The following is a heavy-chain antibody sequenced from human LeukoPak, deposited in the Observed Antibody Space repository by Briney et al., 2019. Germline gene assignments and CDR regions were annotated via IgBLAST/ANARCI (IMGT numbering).Heavy chain of an antibody. D-gene: IGHD1-26*01. Sequence: GGSLRLSCAASGFTFDDYAMHWVRQAPGKGLEWVSGISRNSGSIGYADPVKGRFTISRDNAKNSLYLQMNSLRAEDTALYYCAKDIKSGSYLQGAFEYWGQGTLVTVSS. V-gene: IGHV3-9*01. CDR2: ISRNSGSI. CDR1: GFTFDDYA. J-gene: IGHJ4*02. CDR3: AKDIKSGSYLQGAFEY.